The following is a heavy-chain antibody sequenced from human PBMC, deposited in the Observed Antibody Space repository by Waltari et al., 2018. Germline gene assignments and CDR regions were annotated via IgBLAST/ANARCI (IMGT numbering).Heavy chain of an antibody. CDR3: ARGRITIGP. CDR1: GFSLTGYW. Sequence: EVQLVESGGGLVQPGGSLRLSCEASGFSLTGYWMSWVRQAPGKGLEWVANIKQDGIETNYVDSVKGRFTISRDNAKNSLYLQMNSLRAEDTAVYYCARGRITIGPWGQGSLVTVSS. CDR2: IKQDGIET. J-gene: IGHJ4*02. V-gene: IGHV3-7*01. D-gene: IGHD3-10*01.